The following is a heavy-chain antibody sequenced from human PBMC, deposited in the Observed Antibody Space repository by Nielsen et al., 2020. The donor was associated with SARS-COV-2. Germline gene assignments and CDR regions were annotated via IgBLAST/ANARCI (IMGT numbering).Heavy chain of an antibody. V-gene: IGHV4-31*02. D-gene: IGHD3-9*01. CDR2: VYYSGST. J-gene: IGHJ4*02. Sequence: WIRQPPGKGLEWIGYVYYSGSTDYNPSLKSRVAISVDTSKNQFSLKLSSVTAADTAVYYCARNAYYDILTGYHRGGNHFDFWGLGTLVTVSS. CDR3: ARNAYYDILTGYHRGGNHFDF.